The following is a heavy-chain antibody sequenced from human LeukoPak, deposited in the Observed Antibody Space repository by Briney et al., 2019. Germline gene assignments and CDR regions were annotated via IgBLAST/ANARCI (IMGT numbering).Heavy chain of an antibody. J-gene: IGHJ4*02. CDR2: FYYSEST. CDR3: ARSNPFVRSPHL. V-gene: IGHV4-39*01. D-gene: IGHD6-6*01. Sequence: SETLSLXCTVSGGSISSSSYYWGWIRQPPGKGLEWIGSFYYSESTYYNPSLKSRVAVSVDTSKNQFSLKLDSVTAADTAVYYCARSNPFVRSPHLWGQGTLVTVSS. CDR1: GGSISSSSYY.